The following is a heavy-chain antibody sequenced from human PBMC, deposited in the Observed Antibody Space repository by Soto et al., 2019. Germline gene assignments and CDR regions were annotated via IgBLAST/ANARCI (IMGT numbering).Heavy chain of an antibody. D-gene: IGHD6-19*01. CDR1: GFTFSSYA. CDR3: AKAQYSSGWSNFDY. Sequence: GGSLRLSCAASGFTFSSYAMSWVRQAPGKGLEWVSAISGSGGSTYYADSVKGRFTISRDNSKNTLYLQMNSLRAEDTAVYCCAKAQYSSGWSNFDYWGQGTLVTVSS. CDR2: ISGSGGST. J-gene: IGHJ4*02. V-gene: IGHV3-23*01.